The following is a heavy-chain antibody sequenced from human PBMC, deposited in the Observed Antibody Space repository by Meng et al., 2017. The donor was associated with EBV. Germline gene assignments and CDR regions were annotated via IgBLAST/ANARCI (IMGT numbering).Heavy chain of an antibody. D-gene: IGHD3-22*01. V-gene: IGHV1-18*01. J-gene: IGHJ4*02. CDR2: ISAYNGNT. CDR3: ARDGRLYDTPSPFDY. Sequence: QVRLVQSGAEVKKPGGSVKVSCKASGYTFTSYGISWVRQAPGQGLEWMGWISAYNGNTNYAQKLQGRVTMTTDTSTSTAYMELRSLRSDDTAVYYCARDGRLYDTPSPFDYWGQGTLVTVSS. CDR1: GYTFTSYG.